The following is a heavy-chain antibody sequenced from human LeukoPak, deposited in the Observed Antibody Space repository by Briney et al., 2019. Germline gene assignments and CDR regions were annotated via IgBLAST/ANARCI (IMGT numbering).Heavy chain of an antibody. V-gene: IGHV5-51*01. CDR3: ATCKYYYGSGSYCGFGY. Sequence: GESLKISCKGSGYSFTSYWIGWVRQMPGKGLEWMGIIYPGDSDTRYSPSFQGQVTISADKSISTAYLQWSSLKASDTAMYYCATCKYYYGSGSYCGFGYWGQGTLVTVSS. D-gene: IGHD3-10*01. CDR1: GYSFTSYW. J-gene: IGHJ4*02. CDR2: IYPGDSDT.